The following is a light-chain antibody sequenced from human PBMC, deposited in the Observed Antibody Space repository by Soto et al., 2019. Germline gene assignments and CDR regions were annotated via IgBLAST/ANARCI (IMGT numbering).Light chain of an antibody. J-gene: IGKJ1*01. CDR1: QSISSY. V-gene: IGKV1-39*01. CDR2: AAS. Sequence: DVQVTQYPSSLSASVGDRVTITCRASQSISSYLNWYQQKPGKAPKLLIYAASSLQSGVPSRFSGSGSGTDFTLTISSLQPEDFPTYSCQQSYSTPRTFGQGTKVDI. CDR3: QQSYSTPRT.